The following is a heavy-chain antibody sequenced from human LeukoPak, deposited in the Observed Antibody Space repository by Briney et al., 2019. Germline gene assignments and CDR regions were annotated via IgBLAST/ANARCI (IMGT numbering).Heavy chain of an antibody. CDR2: ISSSSSYI. CDR1: GFTFSSYG. Sequence: GGSLRLSCAASGFTFSSYGMNWVRQAPGKGLEWVSSISSSSSYIYYADSVKGRFTISRDNAKNSLYLQMNSLRAEDTAVYYCASLLWFGESSWGQGTLVTVSS. V-gene: IGHV3-21*01. CDR3: ASLLWFGESS. J-gene: IGHJ4*02. D-gene: IGHD3-10*01.